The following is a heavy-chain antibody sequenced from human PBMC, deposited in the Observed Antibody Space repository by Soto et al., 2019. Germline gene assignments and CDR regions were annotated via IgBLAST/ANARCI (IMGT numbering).Heavy chain of an antibody. CDR3: AREMKYFVSLRHFEF. J-gene: IGHJ4*02. V-gene: IGHV1-2*06. CDR2: INPNGGGT. CDR1: GYTFNDYY. Sequence: ASVKVSCKASGYTFNDYYIHWVRQAPGQGLEWMGRINPNGGGTKYAQNFEGRVTITRDTSIATVYMELSSLTSDDTAEYYCAREMKYFVSLRHFEFWGLGTRVTVS. D-gene: IGHD3-9*01.